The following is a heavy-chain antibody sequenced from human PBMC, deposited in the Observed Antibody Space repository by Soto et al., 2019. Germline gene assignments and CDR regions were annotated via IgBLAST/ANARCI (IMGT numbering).Heavy chain of an antibody. CDR2: IYPGDSDT. CDR3: ARDLGYCSGGSCYFEWFDP. V-gene: IGHV5-51*01. CDR1: GYSFTSYW. Sequence: GESLKISCKGSGYSFTSYWIGWVRQMPGKGLEWMGIIYPGDSDTRYSPSFQGQVTISADKSTSTAYLQWSSLKASDTAMYYCARDLGYCSGGSCYFEWFDPWGQGTLVTVSS. D-gene: IGHD2-15*01. J-gene: IGHJ5*02.